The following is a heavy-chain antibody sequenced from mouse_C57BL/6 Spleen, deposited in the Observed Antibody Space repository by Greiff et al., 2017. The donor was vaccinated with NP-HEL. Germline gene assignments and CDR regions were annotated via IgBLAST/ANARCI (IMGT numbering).Heavy chain of an antibody. CDR2: IDPANGNT. J-gene: IGHJ2*01. V-gene: IGHV14-3*01. Sequence: VQLQQSVAELVRPGASVKLSCTASGFNIKNTYMHWVKQRPEQGLEWIGRIDPANGNTKYVPKFQGKATITADTSSNTAYLQLSSLTSEDTAIYYCASGEFTTVVATGDYWGQGTTLTVSS. CDR3: ASGEFTTVVATGDY. CDR1: GFNIKNTY. D-gene: IGHD1-1*01.